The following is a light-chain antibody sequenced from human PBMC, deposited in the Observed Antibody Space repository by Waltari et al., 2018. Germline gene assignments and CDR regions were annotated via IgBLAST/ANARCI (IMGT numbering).Light chain of an antibody. V-gene: IGKV3-11*01. Sequence: EIVLTQSPATLSLSPGERGTPSHRPSQGVSSNLAWYQQKPGQAPRLLIYDASNRATGVPARFSGSGSGTDFTLTISSLEPEDFAVYYCQQRGTWPLTFGGGTKVEIK. CDR2: DAS. CDR3: QQRGTWPLT. CDR1: QGVSSN. J-gene: IGKJ4*01.